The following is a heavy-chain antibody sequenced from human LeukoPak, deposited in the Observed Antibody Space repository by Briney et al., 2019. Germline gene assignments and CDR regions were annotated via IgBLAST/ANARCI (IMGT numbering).Heavy chain of an antibody. CDR1: GFTFSSYS. CDR2: ISSSSSYI. Sequence: GGSLRLSCAASGFTFSSYSMNWVRQAPGKGLEWVSSISSSSSYIYYADSVKGRFTISRDNAKNSLYLQMNSLRAEDTAVYYCARDSGDTVTTSFDIWGQGTMVTVSS. D-gene: IGHD4-17*01. CDR3: ARDSGDTVTTSFDI. V-gene: IGHV3-21*01. J-gene: IGHJ3*02.